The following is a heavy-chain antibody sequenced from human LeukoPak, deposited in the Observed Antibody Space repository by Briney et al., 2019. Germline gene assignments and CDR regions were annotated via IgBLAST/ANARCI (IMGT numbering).Heavy chain of an antibody. CDR1: GFTFSSYG. J-gene: IGHJ4*02. D-gene: IGHD3-3*01. Sequence: PGGSLRLSCAASGFTFSSYGMHWVRQAPGKGLEWVAVISYDESHKYYADSVKGRFTISRDNSQNTLYLQMNSLRAEDTAVYYCARLRFLEWSPPDYWGQGTLITVSS. CDR3: ARLRFLEWSPPDY. CDR2: ISYDESHK. V-gene: IGHV3-30*19.